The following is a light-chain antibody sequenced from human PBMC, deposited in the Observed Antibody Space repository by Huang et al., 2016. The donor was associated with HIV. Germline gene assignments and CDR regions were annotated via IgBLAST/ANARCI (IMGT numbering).Light chain of an antibody. CDR1: QSVSSSY. CDR2: GAT. V-gene: IGKV3-20*01. CDR3: QQYGSSPPRFT. Sequence: EIVLTQSPGTLSLSPGGRATLSCRASQSVSSSYLAWYQQKPGQAPRLLIYGATSRATGIPDRFSGSGSGTDFTLTISRLEPEDFAVYYWQQYGSSPPRFTFGPGTKVDIK. J-gene: IGKJ3*01.